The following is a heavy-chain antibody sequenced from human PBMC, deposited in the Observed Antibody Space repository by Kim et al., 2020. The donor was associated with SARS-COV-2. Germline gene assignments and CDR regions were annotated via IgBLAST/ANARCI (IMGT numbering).Heavy chain of an antibody. J-gene: IGHJ6*02. CDR3: ARVHGDYYYYGMDV. V-gene: IGHV4-34*01. CDR2: INHSGST. CDR1: GGSFSGYY. Sequence: SETLSLTCAVYGGSFSGYYWSWIRQPPGKGLEWIGVINHSGSTNYNPSLKSRVTISVDTSKNQFSLKLSSVTAADTAVYYCARVHGDYYYYGMDVWGQGTTVTVSS. D-gene: IGHD4-17*01.